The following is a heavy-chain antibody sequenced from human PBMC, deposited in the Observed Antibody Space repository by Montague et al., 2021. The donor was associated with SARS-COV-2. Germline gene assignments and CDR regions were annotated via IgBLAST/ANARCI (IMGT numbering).Heavy chain of an antibody. CDR3: ARDSIAVAGSPYYYGMDV. D-gene: IGHD6-19*01. Sequence: SLRLSCAASGFTFSSYWVSWVRQAPGKGLEWVANIKQDGSEIYYVDSVKGRFTISRDNAKNSLYLQMNSLRAEDTAVYYCARDSIAVAGSPYYYGMDVWGQGTTVTVSS. CDR1: GFTFSSYW. V-gene: IGHV3-7*01. CDR2: IKQDGSEI. J-gene: IGHJ6*02.